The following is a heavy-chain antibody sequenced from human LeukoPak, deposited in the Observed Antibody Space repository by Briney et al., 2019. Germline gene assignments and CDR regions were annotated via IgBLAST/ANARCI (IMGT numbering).Heavy chain of an antibody. J-gene: IGHJ4*02. CDR1: GFTFSSYA. V-gene: IGHV3-23*01. D-gene: IGHD3-3*01. CDR2: ISVSDDST. CDR3: AKEWSDSYYFDY. Sequence: GGSLRLSCAASGFTFSSYAMSGVRQAPGKGLEWVSAISVSDDSTYYADSVKDRFTISRDNSKNTLYLQMNSLRAEDTAVYYCAKEWSDSYYFDYWGQGTLVTVSS.